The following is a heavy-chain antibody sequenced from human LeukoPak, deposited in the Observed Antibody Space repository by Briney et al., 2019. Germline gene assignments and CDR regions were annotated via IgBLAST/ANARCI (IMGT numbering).Heavy chain of an antibody. CDR3: AELGITMIGGV. Sequence: PGGSLRLSCAAFGFTFSSYEMNWVRQAPGKGLGGVSYISSSGSTIYYADSVKGRFTISRDNAKNSLYLQMNSLRAEDTAVYYCAELGITMIGGVWGKGTTVTISS. J-gene: IGHJ6*04. CDR2: ISSSGSTI. CDR1: GFTFSSYE. V-gene: IGHV3-48*03. D-gene: IGHD3-10*02.